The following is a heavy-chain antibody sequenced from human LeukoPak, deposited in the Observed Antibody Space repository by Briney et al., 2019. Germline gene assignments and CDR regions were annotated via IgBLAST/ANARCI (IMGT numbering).Heavy chain of an antibody. CDR2: ISAYNGNT. D-gene: IGHD3-9*01. CDR3: ARDGDYDILTGYYPMDDNWFDP. Sequence: ASVKVSCKASGYTFTSYGISWVRQAPGQGLEWMGWISAYNGNTNYAQKLQGRVTMTTDTSTSTAYMELRSLRSDDTAVYYWARDGDYDILTGYYPMDDNWFDPWGQGTLVTVSS. V-gene: IGHV1-18*04. CDR1: GYTFTSYG. J-gene: IGHJ5*02.